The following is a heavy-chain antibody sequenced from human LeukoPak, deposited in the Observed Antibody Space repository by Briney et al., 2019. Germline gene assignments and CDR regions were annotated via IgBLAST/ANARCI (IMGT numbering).Heavy chain of an antibody. J-gene: IGHJ3*02. CDR3: ARDCSSTSCYFAFDI. Sequence: GGSLRLSCAASGFTVSSNYMSWVRQAPGKGLEWVSVIYSGGSTYYADSVKSRFTISRDNSKNTLYLQMNSLRAEDTAVYYCARDCSSTSCYFAFDIWGQGTMVTVSS. D-gene: IGHD2-2*01. CDR1: GFTVSSNY. V-gene: IGHV3-53*01. CDR2: IYSGGST.